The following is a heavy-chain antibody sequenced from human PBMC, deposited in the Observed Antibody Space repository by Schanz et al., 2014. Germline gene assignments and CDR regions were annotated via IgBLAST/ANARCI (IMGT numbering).Heavy chain of an antibody. J-gene: IGHJ5*02. CDR1: GFTLSSYG. CDR3: ARGRVLES. Sequence: VRLVESGGGVVQPGRSLRLSCAASGFTLSSYGMHWVRQAPGKGLEWVANIKKDGSEKYYVDSVKGRFTISRDNAKNSLFLKMNSLRPEDTAVYYCARGRVLESWGQGTLVTVSS. CDR2: IKKDGSEK. V-gene: IGHV3-7*01. D-gene: IGHD1-1*01.